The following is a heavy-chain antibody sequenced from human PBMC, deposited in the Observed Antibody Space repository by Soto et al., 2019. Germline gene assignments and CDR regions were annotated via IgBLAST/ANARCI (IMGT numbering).Heavy chain of an antibody. CDR2: ISPYNDQT. Sequence: QLQLVQSGSEVMKPGASVKVSCKASGYTFIRYGITWVRQAPGQRLEWMGWISPYNDQTIYAQKLQGRVTMTADTSTRTVYMQLRSLKSDDTAVYYCARGGYYDNVWGKLSHYGLDVWGQGTSVTVSS. CDR3: ARGGYYDNVWGKLSHYGLDV. V-gene: IGHV1-18*01. J-gene: IGHJ6*02. CDR1: GYTFIRYG. D-gene: IGHD3-16*01.